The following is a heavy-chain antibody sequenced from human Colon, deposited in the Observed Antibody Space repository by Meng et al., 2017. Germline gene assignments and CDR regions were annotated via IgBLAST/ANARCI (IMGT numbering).Heavy chain of an antibody. CDR1: GFTFRKAW. CDR3: TTEIQNVAVTAIEPRDAFGF. D-gene: IGHD2-21*02. J-gene: IGHJ3*01. V-gene: IGHV3-15*01. Sequence: GESLKISCAASGFTFRKAWMSWVRQAPGKGLEWVGHIKSKSDGGTTDYAAPVKGRFTISRDDSKNTLYVQMNSLKTEDTAVYYCTTEIQNVAVTAIEPRDAFGFWGQGTMVTVSS. CDR2: IKSKSDGGTT.